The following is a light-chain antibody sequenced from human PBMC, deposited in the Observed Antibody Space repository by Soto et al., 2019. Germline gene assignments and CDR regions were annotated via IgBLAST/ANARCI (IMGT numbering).Light chain of an antibody. J-gene: IGLJ1*01. CDR3: CSYESSSPHV. CDR2: EVS. Sequence: QSALTHPASVSGSPGQSITISCTGTSSDVGSYNLVSWYQQHPGKAPKLMIYEVSKRPSGVSNRFSGSKSGNTASLTISGLQAEDEDDYYGCSYESSSPHVFGTGTEFTVL. V-gene: IGLV2-23*02. CDR1: SSDVGSYNL.